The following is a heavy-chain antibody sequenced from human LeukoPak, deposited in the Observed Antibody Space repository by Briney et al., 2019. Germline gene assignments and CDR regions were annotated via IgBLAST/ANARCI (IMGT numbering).Heavy chain of an antibody. Sequence: ASVKVSCKASGYTFTSHSINWLRQAPGQGLEWMGWITTNTGNPTYAQGFTGRFVFSLDTSVSTAYLQISSLKAEDTAVYYCARGGSAQKSPLYYYHYMDVWGKGTTVTVSS. CDR2: ITTNTGNP. D-gene: IGHD3-16*01. CDR1: GYTFTSHS. CDR3: ARGGSAQKSPLYYYHYMDV. J-gene: IGHJ6*03. V-gene: IGHV7-4-1*02.